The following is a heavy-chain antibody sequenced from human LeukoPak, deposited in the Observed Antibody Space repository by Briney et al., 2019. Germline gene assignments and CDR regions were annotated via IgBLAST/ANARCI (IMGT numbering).Heavy chain of an antibody. Sequence: HSGGSLRLSCAASGFTFSSFAMGRVRQAPGKGLEWVSGISGSGINTYYADSVKGRFTISRDNSKGTLYLQMNSLRAEDTAVYYCAKRYTSGWYQYYFDCWGQGTLVTVSS. J-gene: IGHJ4*02. D-gene: IGHD6-13*01. V-gene: IGHV3-23*01. CDR1: GFTFSSFA. CDR3: AKRYTSGWYQYYFDC. CDR2: ISGSGINT.